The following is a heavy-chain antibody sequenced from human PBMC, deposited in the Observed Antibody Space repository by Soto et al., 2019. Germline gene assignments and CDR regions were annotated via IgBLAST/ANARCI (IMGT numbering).Heavy chain of an antibody. D-gene: IGHD6-13*01. CDR3: TKRIGAYAMDV. Sequence: PGGSLRLSCAASGFTFSGPSMHWVRQASGKGLEWVGRIRVKTDTYATAYAAPVRGRFTISRDDSKNTAYLQMNSLKTEDTAVYFCTKRIGAYAMDVWGQGTTVTVSS. V-gene: IGHV3-73*01. CDR2: IRVKTDTYAT. J-gene: IGHJ6*02. CDR1: GFTFSGPS.